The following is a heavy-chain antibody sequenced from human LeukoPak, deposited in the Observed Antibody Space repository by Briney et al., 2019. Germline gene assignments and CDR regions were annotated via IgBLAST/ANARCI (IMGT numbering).Heavy chain of an antibody. CDR1: GYTFTGYY. V-gene: IGHV1-2*02. Sequence: GASVKVSCKASGYTFTGYYMHWVRQAPGQGLEWMGWINPNSGGTNYAQKFQGRVTMTRDTSISTAYMELSRLRSDDTAVYYCARPIRSGWYYPFDYWGQGTLVTVSS. CDR3: ARPIRSGWYYPFDY. D-gene: IGHD6-19*01. CDR2: INPNSGGT. J-gene: IGHJ4*02.